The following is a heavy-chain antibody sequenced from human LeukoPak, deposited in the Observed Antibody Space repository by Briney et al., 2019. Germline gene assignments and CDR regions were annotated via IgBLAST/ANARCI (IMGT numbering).Heavy chain of an antibody. CDR2: INPNSGGT. CDR1: GYTFTGYY. D-gene: IGHD6-6*01. Sequence: ASVKVSCKASGYTFTGYYMHWVRQAPGQGLEWMGRINPNSGGTNYAQKFQGRVTMTRDTPISTAYMELSRLRSDDTAVYYCARGDLTSIAARISFDYWGQGTLVTVSS. CDR3: ARGDLTSIAARISFDY. V-gene: IGHV1-2*06. J-gene: IGHJ4*02.